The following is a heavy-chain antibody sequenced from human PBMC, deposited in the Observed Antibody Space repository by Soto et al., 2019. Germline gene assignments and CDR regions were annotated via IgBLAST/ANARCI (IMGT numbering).Heavy chain of an antibody. J-gene: IGHJ6*03. Sequence: SQTLSLTCAISGDSVSSNSAAWNWIRQSPSRGLEWLGRTYYRSRWYNDYAVSVKSRITVNPDTSKNQFSLHLNSVTPEDTAVYYCAGTTSPQRYHLAVWDKVTTVTVAS. CDR2: TYYRSRWYN. D-gene: IGHD1-7*01. CDR3: AGTTSPQRYHLAV. CDR1: GDSVSSNSAA. V-gene: IGHV6-1*01.